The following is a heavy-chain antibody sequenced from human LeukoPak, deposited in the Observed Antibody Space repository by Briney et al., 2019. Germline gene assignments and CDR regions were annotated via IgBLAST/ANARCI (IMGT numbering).Heavy chain of an antibody. J-gene: IGHJ4*02. CDR2: ISAYNGNT. CDR3: ARDYHTYYYDSSGYQNDY. CDR1: GYTFTSYG. D-gene: IGHD3-22*01. Sequence: GASVKVSCKASGYTFTSYGISWVRQAPGQGLEWMGWISAYNGNTNYAQKLQGRVTMTTDTSASTAYMELRSLRSDDTAVYYCARDYHTYYYDSSGYQNDYWGQGTLVTVSS. V-gene: IGHV1-18*01.